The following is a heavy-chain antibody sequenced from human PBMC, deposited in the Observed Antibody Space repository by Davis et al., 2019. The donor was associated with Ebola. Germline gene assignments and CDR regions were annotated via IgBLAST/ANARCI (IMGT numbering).Heavy chain of an antibody. V-gene: IGHV1-8*02. J-gene: IGHJ4*02. Sequence: ASVKVSCKASGGTFSSYAINWVRQATGQGLEWMGWMNPNSGNTGYAQKFQGRVTMTRNTSISTAYMELSSLRSEDTAVYYCARGCFDTAMAGGYWGQGTLVTVSS. D-gene: IGHD5-18*01. CDR2: MNPNSGNT. CDR3: ARGCFDTAMAGGY. CDR1: GGTFSSYA.